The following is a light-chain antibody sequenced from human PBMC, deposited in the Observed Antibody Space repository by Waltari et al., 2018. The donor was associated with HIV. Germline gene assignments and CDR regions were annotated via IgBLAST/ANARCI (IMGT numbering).Light chain of an antibody. CDR3: QQTYSGIT. V-gene: IGKV1-39*01. Sequence: DVQVTQSPSSLSASVGDRVTITCRASQNIDNFLNWYQQKSGGAPKLRIYGASSLQNGVPSRFSAGGSGTDFTLTISGVQPEDFAVYYCQQTYSGITFGPGTQVDVK. CDR2: GAS. J-gene: IGKJ3*01. CDR1: QNIDNF.